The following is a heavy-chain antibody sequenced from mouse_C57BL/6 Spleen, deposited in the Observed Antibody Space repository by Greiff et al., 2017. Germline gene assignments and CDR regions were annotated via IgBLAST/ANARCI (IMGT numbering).Heavy chain of an antibody. Sequence: VQLQQPGAELVKPGASVKLSCTASGYTFTSYWMPWVKQRPGQGLEWIGMIHPNSGSTNYNDKFKGKATLTVDKSSSTAYMQLSSLPSEDSAVYYGASAYYSNYDAMDDWGQGTSVTVSS. CDR1: GYTFTSYW. D-gene: IGHD2-5*01. CDR3: ASAYYSNYDAMDD. J-gene: IGHJ4*01. V-gene: IGHV1-64*01. CDR2: IHPNSGST.